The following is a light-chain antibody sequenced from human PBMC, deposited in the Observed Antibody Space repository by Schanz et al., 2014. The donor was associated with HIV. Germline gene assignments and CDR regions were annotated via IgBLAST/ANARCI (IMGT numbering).Light chain of an antibody. V-gene: IGLV2-23*02. Sequence: QSALTQPASVSGSPGQSITISCTGTSNDVGSTNRVSWYQQHPDKAPKLMIYEVTRRPPGVSSRFSGSKSGNTASLTISGLQAEDEADYYCCSYAGSSTVVFGGGTKLTVL. CDR2: EVT. J-gene: IGLJ2*01. CDR3: CSYAGSSTVV. CDR1: SNDVGSTNR.